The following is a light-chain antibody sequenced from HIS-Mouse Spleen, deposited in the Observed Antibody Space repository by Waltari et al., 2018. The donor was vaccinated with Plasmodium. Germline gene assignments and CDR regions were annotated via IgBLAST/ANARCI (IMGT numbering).Light chain of an antibody. CDR2: EGS. J-gene: IGLJ3*02. V-gene: IGLV2-23*03. CDR1: TSDVGSYNL. Sequence: QSALTQPASVSGSPGQSITISCTGTTSDVGSYNLVSWYQPHPGKAPKLMIYEGSKRASGVSNRFSGSKAGNTASLTISGLQADDEADYYCCSYAGSSTFVFGGGTKLTVL. CDR3: CSYAGSSTFV.